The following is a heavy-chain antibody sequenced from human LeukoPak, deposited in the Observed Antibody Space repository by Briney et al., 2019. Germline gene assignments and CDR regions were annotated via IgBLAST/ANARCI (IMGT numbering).Heavy chain of an antibody. CDR2: IIPIFGTA. CDR3: ARDHGGQRGNYFDY. CDR1: GGTFSSYA. Sequence: ASVKVSCKASGGTFSSYAISWVRQAPGQGLEWMGGIIPIFGTANYAQKFQGRVTITADESTSTAYMELSSLRSEDTAVYYCARDHGGQRGNYFDYWGQGTLVTVSS. V-gene: IGHV1-69*13. J-gene: IGHJ4*02. D-gene: IGHD4-23*01.